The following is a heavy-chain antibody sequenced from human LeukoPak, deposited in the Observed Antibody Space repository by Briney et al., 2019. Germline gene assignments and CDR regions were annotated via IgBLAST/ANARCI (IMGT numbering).Heavy chain of an antibody. J-gene: IGHJ5*02. Sequence: GGTLRLSCAASGFTFSSYGMSWVRQAPGKGLEWVSAISGSGGSTYYADSVKGRFTISRDNSKNTLYLQMNSLRAEDTAVYYCAKPIAAAINNWFDPWGQGTLVTVSS. CDR1: GFTFSSYG. V-gene: IGHV3-23*01. D-gene: IGHD6-13*01. CDR3: AKPIAAAINNWFDP. CDR2: ISGSGGST.